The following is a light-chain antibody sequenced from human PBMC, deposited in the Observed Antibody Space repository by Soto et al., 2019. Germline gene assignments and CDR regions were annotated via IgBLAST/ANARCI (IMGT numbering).Light chain of an antibody. CDR1: QSVSSK. CDR3: QQYNNLPWT. V-gene: IGKV3D-15*01. Sequence: IVMTQSPATLSVSPGERATLSCRASQSVSSKFAWYQQKPGQAPRLLIYGASTRATGTPVRFSGSGSGTEFTLTISSLQSEDFAIYYCQQYNNLPWTFGQGTKVEIK. CDR2: GAS. J-gene: IGKJ1*01.